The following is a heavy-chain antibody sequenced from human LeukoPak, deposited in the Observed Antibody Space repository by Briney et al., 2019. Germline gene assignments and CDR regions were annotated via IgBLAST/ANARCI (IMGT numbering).Heavy chain of an antibody. Sequence: GGSLRLSCAASGFTFSDYYMSWIRQAPGKGLEWVSYISSSSSYTNYADSVKGRFTISRDNAKNSLYLQMNSLRAGDTAVYYCARESDYYDSSAGYFDLWGRGTLVTVSS. CDR1: GFTFSDYY. V-gene: IGHV3-11*06. CDR3: ARESDYYDSSAGYFDL. CDR2: ISSSSSYT. D-gene: IGHD3-22*01. J-gene: IGHJ2*01.